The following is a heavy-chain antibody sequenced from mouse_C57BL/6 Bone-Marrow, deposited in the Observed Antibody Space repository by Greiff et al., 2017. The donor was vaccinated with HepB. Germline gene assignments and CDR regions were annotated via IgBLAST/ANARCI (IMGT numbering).Heavy chain of an antibody. Sequence: VQLQQPGAELVKPGASVKLSCKASGYTFTSYWMHWVKPRPGRGLEWIGRIDPNSGGTKYNEKFKSKATLTVDKPSSTAYMQLSSLTSEDSAVYYCARPIPIYYDYGYYAMDYWGQGTSVTVSS. CDR1: GYTFTSYW. D-gene: IGHD2-4*01. J-gene: IGHJ4*01. V-gene: IGHV1-72*01. CDR3: ARPIPIYYDYGYYAMDY. CDR2: IDPNSGGT.